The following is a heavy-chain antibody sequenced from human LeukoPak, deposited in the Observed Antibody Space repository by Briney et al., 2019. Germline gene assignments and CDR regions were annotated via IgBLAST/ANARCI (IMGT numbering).Heavy chain of an antibody. V-gene: IGHV4-34*01. J-gene: IGHJ6*03. CDR1: GGSFSGYY. Sequence: PSETLSLTCAVYGGSFSGYYWSWIRQPPGKGLEWIGEINHSGSTNYNPSLKSRVTISVDTSKNQFSLKPSSVTAADTAVYYCARGLVVPAAGLYYMDVWGKGTTVTVSS. D-gene: IGHD2-2*01. CDR3: ARGLVVPAAGLYYMDV. CDR2: INHSGST.